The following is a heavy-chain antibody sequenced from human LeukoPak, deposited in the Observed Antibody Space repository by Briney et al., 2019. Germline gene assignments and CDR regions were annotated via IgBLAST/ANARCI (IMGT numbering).Heavy chain of an antibody. J-gene: IGHJ3*02. CDR3: ARGRVGATPTLTDI. CDR1: GGSISSSSYY. Sequence: SETLSLTCTVSGGSISSSSYYWSWIRQPPGKGLEWIGYIYYSGSTNYNPSLKSRVTISVDTSKNQFSLKLSSMTAADTAVYYCARGRVGATPTLTDIWGQGTMVTVSS. D-gene: IGHD1-26*01. CDR2: IYYSGST. V-gene: IGHV4-61*01.